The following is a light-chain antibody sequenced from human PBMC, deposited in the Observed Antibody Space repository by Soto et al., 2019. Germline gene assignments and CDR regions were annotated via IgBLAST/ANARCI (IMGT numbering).Light chain of an antibody. CDR3: QKYSSVPV. CDR1: QGIRNF. Sequence: DIQMTQSPTSLSASVGDRVTITCRASQGIRNFVAWYQQKPWKAPKLLIYAASTSKSGVPSRVSGSGSGTDFTLTSNSLQHEDVATYSCQKYSSVPVFGPGTKVEIK. J-gene: IGKJ3*01. CDR2: AAS. V-gene: IGKV1-27*01.